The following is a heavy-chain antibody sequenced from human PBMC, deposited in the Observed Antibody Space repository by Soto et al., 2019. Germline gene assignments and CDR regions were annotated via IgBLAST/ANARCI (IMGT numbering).Heavy chain of an antibody. D-gene: IGHD3-10*01. J-gene: IGHJ5*02. V-gene: IGHV3-21*01. CDR1: GFTFSSYS. CDR3: ARSRWFGDPRGVEP. CDR2: ISSSSSYI. Sequence: GGSLRLSCAASGFTFSSYSMNWVRQAPGKGLEWVSSISSSSSYIYYADSVKGRFTISRDNAKNSLYLQMNSLRAEDTAVYYCARSRWFGDPRGVEPWGQGTLVIVSS.